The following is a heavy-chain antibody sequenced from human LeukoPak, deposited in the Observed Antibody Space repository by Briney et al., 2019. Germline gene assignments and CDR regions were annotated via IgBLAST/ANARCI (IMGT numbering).Heavy chain of an antibody. J-gene: IGHJ5*02. CDR1: GYSISSAYY. Sequence: SETLSLTCAVSGYSISSAYYWGWIRQSPGKGLEWIGIINHRGTTFYNPPLTSRVTLSVDTSKNQFSLKLTSVIAADTAVYYCASLPFSSGYYRWFEPWGQGTLVTVSS. CDR3: ASLPFSSGYYRWFEP. D-gene: IGHD3-3*01. V-gene: IGHV4-38-2*01. CDR2: INHRGTT.